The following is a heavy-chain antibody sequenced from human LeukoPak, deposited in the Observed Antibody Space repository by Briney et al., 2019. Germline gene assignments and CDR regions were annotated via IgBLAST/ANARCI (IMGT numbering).Heavy chain of an antibody. CDR3: ARDPRYCSGGSCFSDAFDI. V-gene: IGHV4-38-2*02. Sequence: SETLSLTCTVSGYSISSGYYWGWIRQPPGKGLEWIGSIYHSGSTYYNPSLKSRVTISVDTSKNQFSLKLSSVTAADTAVYYCARDPRYCSGGSCFSDAFDIWGQGTMVTVSS. CDR1: GYSISSGYY. CDR2: IYHSGST. J-gene: IGHJ3*02. D-gene: IGHD2-15*01.